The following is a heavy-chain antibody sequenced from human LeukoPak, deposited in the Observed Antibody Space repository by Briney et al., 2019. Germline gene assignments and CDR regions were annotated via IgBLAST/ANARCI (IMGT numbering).Heavy chain of an antibody. V-gene: IGHV3-74*01. J-gene: IGHJ3*02. Sequence: PGGSLRLSCAASGFTFSSYWMHWVRQAPGKGLVWVSRINSDGSSTSYADSVKGRFTISRDNAKNTLYLQMNSLRAEDTAVYYCAKDREGFGVPDAFDIWGQGTMVTVSS. CDR1: GFTFSSYW. CDR3: AKDREGFGVPDAFDI. CDR2: INSDGSST. D-gene: IGHD3-10*01.